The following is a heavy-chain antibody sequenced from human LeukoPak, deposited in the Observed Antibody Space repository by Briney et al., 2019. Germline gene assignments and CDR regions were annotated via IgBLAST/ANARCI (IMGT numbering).Heavy chain of an antibody. J-gene: IGHJ4*02. D-gene: IGHD1/OR15-1a*01. V-gene: IGHV3-48*04. Sequence: GGSLSFSCEASGFTFSNYRMHWLRQAPGKGLEWISYINLDPNTIYYADSVKGRFTISRDNAKQPLYLQMNSLRVEDTAIYYCARDVSVNKVTTPFDHWGQGTLVTVAS. CDR2: INLDPNTI. CDR1: GFTFSNYR. CDR3: ARDVSVNKVTTPFDH.